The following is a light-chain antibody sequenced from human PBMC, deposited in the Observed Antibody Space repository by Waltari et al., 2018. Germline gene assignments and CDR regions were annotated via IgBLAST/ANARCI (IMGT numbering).Light chain of an antibody. V-gene: IGLV2-14*01. Sequence: QSTLTQPASVSGSPGQSTTISCSATDSDVGAYDFVSWYQQHPGKAPHLIIYEVSNRPSGISNRFSASKSGNTASLTISGLQAEDEADYYCSSYTTSSAPGVFGTGTRVTVL. CDR1: DSDVGAYDF. J-gene: IGLJ1*01. CDR3: SSYTTSSAPGV. CDR2: EVS.